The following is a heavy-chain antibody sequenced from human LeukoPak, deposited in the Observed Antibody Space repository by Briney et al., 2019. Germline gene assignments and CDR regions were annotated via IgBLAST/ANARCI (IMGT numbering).Heavy chain of an antibody. Sequence: SETLSLTCNVSDGSISSYYGTWIRQPPGKGLEWIGYIYYRGSTNYNPSLKSRVTISVDTSNSQFSLNLSSVTATDTAVYYCAGMSSGYYYGMDVWGQGTTVTVSS. CDR3: AGMSSGYYYGMDV. J-gene: IGHJ6*02. D-gene: IGHD3-22*01. V-gene: IGHV4-59*08. CDR2: IYYRGST. CDR1: DGSISSYY.